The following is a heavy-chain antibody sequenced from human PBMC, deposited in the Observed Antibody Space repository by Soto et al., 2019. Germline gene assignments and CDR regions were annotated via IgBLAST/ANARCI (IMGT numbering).Heavy chain of an antibody. Sequence: SETLSLTCAVSGGSISSSNWWSWVRQPPGKGLEWIGGIYHSGSTNYNPSLKSRVTISVDKSKNQFPLKLSSVTAADTAVYYCARDPPSDGYDREGDYWGQGTLVTVSS. J-gene: IGHJ4*02. CDR1: GGSISSSNW. CDR2: IYHSGST. CDR3: ARDPPSDGYDREGDY. V-gene: IGHV4-4*02. D-gene: IGHD5-12*01.